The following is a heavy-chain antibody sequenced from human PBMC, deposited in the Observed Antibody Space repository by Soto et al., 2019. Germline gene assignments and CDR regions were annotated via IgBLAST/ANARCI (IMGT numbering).Heavy chain of an antibody. CDR2: INPNSGGT. CDR3: ARSAIFGVVINYYYGMDV. D-gene: IGHD3-3*01. V-gene: IGHV1-2*04. J-gene: IGHJ6*02. CDR1: GYTFTGYY. Sequence: ASVKVSCKASGYTFTGYYMHWVRQAPGQGLEWMGWINPNSGGTNYAQKFQGWVTMTRDTSISTAYMELSRLRSDDTAVYYCARSAIFGVVINYYYGMDVWGQGTTVTAP.